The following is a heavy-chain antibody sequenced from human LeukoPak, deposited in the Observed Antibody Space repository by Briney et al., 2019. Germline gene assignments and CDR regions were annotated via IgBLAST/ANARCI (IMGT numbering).Heavy chain of an antibody. CDR1: GYTFTGYY. J-gene: IGHJ5*02. Sequence: ASVKVSCKASGYTFTGYYMHWVRQAPGQGLEWMGRINPNSGGTNYAQKFQGRVTMTRDTSISTAYMELSRPRSDDTAVYYCATGRGISFDWLSPFNWFDPWGQGTLVTVSS. CDR2: INPNSGGT. D-gene: IGHD3-9*01. V-gene: IGHV1-2*06. CDR3: ATGRGISFDWLSPFNWFDP.